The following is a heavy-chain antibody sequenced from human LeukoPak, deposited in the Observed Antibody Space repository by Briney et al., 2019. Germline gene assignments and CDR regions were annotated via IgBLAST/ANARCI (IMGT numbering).Heavy chain of an antibody. J-gene: IGHJ4*02. CDR1: GFTFSSYA. CDR2: ISGSGGST. CDR3: AKAGGSRSAYFDY. V-gene: IGHV3-23*01. Sequence: PGGSLRLPCAASGFTFSSYAMSWVRQAPGKGLEWVSAISGSGGSTYYADSVKGRFTISRDNSKNTLYLQMNSLRAEDTAVYYCAKAGGSRSAYFDYWGQGTLVTVSS. D-gene: IGHD1-26*01.